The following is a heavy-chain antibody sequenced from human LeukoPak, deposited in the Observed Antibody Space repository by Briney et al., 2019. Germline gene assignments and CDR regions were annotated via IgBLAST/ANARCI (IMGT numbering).Heavy chain of an antibody. CDR1: GGSISSYY. CDR2: IYNSGST. D-gene: IGHD4-17*01. V-gene: IGHV4-59*01. Sequence: SETLSLTCTVSGGSISSYYWSWIRQPPGKRLELIGHIYNSGSTNYNPSLKSRVTISVDMSNNQFSLKLSSVTAADTAVYYCARARGDYGDHYPGWYFDLWAVAPWSLSPQ. J-gene: IGHJ2*01. CDR3: ARARGDYGDHYPGWYFDL.